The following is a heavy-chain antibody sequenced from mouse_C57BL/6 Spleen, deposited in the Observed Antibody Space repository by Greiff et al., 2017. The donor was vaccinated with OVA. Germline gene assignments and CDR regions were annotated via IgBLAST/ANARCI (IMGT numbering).Heavy chain of an antibody. CDR2: IHPNSGST. CDR3: AREVLYKDYAMDY. Sequence: VQLQQPGAELVKPGASVKLSCKASGYTFTSYWMHWVKQRPGQGLEWIGMIHPNSGSTNYNEKFKSKATLTVDKSSSTAYMQLSSLTSEDSAVYYCAREVLYKDYAMDYWGQGTSVTVSS. V-gene: IGHV1-64*01. J-gene: IGHJ4*01. D-gene: IGHD1-3*01. CDR1: GYTFTSYW.